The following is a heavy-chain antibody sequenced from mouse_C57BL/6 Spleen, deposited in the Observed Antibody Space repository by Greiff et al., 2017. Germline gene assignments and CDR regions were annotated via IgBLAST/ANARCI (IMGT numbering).Heavy chain of an antibody. CDR1: GYAFSSSW. CDR3: ARDRDYAMDY. Sequence: SGPELVKPGASVKISCKASGYAFSSSWMNWVKQRPGKGLEWIGRIYPGDGDTNYNGKFKGKATLTADKSSSTAYMQLSSLTSEDSAVYFCARDRDYAMDYWGQGTSVTVSS. J-gene: IGHJ4*01. V-gene: IGHV1-82*01. CDR2: IYPGDGDT.